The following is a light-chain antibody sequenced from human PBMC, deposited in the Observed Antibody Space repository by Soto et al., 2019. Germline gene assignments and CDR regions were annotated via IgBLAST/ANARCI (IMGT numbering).Light chain of an antibody. V-gene: IGKV1-39*01. Sequence: DIQMTQSPSSLSASVGDRVTITCRASQSISSYLNWYQQKPGKAPKLLIYAASSLQSGVPSRFSGSGSGTDFTLTISSLQPEDFATYYFQKSYSTPSTCGQGTRVEIK. CDR3: QKSYSTPST. CDR1: QSISSY. CDR2: AAS. J-gene: IGKJ1*01.